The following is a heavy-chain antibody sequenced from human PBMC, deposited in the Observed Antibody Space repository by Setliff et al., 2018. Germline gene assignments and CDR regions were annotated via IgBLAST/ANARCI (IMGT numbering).Heavy chain of an antibody. CDR3: TVYNTGSSKDHY. V-gene: IGHV4-39*01. D-gene: IGHD2-8*02. Sequence: SETLSLTCTVSGGSISSGSYYWGWIRQPPGKGLEWIGSIYYSGSTYYNPSLKSRVTISVDTSKNQFSLKLSSVTAADTALYYCTVYNTGSSKDHYWGQGTPVTVSS. CDR1: GGSISSGSYY. CDR2: IYYSGST. J-gene: IGHJ4*02.